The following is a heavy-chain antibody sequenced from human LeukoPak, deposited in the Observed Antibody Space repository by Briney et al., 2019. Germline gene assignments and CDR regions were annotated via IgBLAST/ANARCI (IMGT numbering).Heavy chain of an antibody. CDR1: GYTFTGYY. D-gene: IGHD3-22*01. CDR3: ARGYDSSGYYYSIWY. Sequence: GASVKVSCKASGYTFTGYYMYWVRQAPGQGLEWMGWINPNSGGTNYAQKFQGRVTVTRDTSISTAYMELSRLRSDDTAVYYCARGYDSSGYYYSIWYWGQGTLVTVSS. J-gene: IGHJ4*02. CDR2: INPNSGGT. V-gene: IGHV1-2*02.